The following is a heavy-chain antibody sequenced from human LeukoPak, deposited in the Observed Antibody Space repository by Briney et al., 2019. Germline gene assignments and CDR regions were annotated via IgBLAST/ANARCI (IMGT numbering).Heavy chain of an antibody. CDR3: ATTRPQLGTDAFDI. V-gene: IGHV4-39*01. D-gene: IGHD2-2*01. CDR1: GGSISSSSYY. CDR2: IYYSGST. J-gene: IGHJ3*02. Sequence: SETLSLTCTVSGGSISSSSYYWGWIRQPPGKGLEWIGSIYYSGSTYYNPSLKSRVTICVDTSKNQFSLKLSSVTAADTAVYYCATTRPQLGTDAFDIWGQGTMVTVSS.